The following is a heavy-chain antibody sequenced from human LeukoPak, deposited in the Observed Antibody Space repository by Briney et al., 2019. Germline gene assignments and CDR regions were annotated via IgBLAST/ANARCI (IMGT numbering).Heavy chain of an antibody. CDR1: GFTFSSYS. CDR2: ISTSFTYI. CDR3: AREYYYYGMDV. V-gene: IGHV3-21*01. Sequence: RGSLRLSCTASGFTFSSYSLNWVRQAPGKGLEWVSSISTSFTYIYYADSVKGRFTISRDNAKNSLYLQMNSLRAEDTAVYYCAREYYYYGMDVWGQGTTVTVSS. J-gene: IGHJ6*02.